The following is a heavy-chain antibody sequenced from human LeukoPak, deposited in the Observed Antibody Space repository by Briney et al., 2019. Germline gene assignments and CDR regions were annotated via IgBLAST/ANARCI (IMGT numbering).Heavy chain of an antibody. J-gene: IGHJ4*02. CDR1: GFTFSSYS. D-gene: IGHD3-10*01. CDR3: ARDGSGRVPEMSAPDY. Sequence: GGSLRLSCAASGFTFSSYSMDWVRQAPGKGLEWVSYIRSSSRTIYYADSVKGRFTISRDNAKNSLFLQMNSLRAEDTAVYYCARDGSGRVPEMSAPDYWGQGTLVTVSS. CDR2: IRSSSRTI. V-gene: IGHV3-48*01.